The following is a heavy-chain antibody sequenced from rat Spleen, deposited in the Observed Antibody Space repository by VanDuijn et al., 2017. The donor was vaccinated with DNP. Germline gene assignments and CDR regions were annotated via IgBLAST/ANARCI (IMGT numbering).Heavy chain of an antibody. V-gene: IGHV5-29*01. CDR3: ARRVPHDNYFDY. J-gene: IGHJ2*01. CDR2: ISYDGRSA. D-gene: IGHD1-7*01. Sequence: EVQLVESGGGLVQPGRSLKLSCAASGFTFSNYDMAWARQAPTKGLEWVAAISYDGRSAYYRDSVKGRFTISGDNEKNIVCLQMDSLRSEDTATYYCARRVPHDNYFDYWGQGVMVTVSS. CDR1: GFTFSNYD.